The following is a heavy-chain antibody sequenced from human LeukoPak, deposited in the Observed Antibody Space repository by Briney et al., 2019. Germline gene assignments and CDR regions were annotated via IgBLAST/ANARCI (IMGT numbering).Heavy chain of an antibody. CDR2: VNPNSGGT. CDR3: ARVPRRFCSGGSCLFDY. D-gene: IGHD2-15*01. J-gene: IGHJ4*01. Sequence: ASVKVSCKASGGTFSSYAISWVRQAPGQGLEWMGRVNPNSGGTNYAQKFQGRVTMTRDTSISTAYMELSRLRSDDTAVYYCARVPRRFCSGGSCLFDYWGQGTLVTVSS. V-gene: IGHV1-2*02. CDR1: GGTFSSYA.